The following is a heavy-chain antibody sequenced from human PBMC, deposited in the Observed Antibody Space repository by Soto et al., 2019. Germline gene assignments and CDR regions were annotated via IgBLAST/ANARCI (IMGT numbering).Heavy chain of an antibody. CDR1: GFTFRSYW. J-gene: IGHJ4*02. CDR2: INSDGSDR. D-gene: IGHD3-10*01. V-gene: IGHV3-74*01. CDR3: VQEARFLANFDN. Sequence: EVQLAESGGGLVQPGESLGLSCAASGFTFRSYWMHWVRQAPGKGLVWVSRINSDGSDRSYADSVKGRFTVSRDNAKNTLFLQKNSLRAEDTAVYYCVQEARFLANFDNWGQGTLVTVSS.